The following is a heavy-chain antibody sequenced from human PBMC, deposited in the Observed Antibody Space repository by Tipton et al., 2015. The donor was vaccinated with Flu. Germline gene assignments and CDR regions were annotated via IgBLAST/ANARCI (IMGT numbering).Heavy chain of an antibody. CDR2: IKQDGSEK. CDR3: ARGSEWYGDYYYYYGMDV. D-gene: IGHD3-3*01. CDR1: GFTFSSYW. V-gene: IGHV3-7*01. J-gene: IGHJ6*02. Sequence: GSLRLSCAASGFTFSSYWMSWVRQAPGKGLEWVANIKQDGSEKYYVDSVKGRFTISRDNAKNSLYLQMNSLRAEDAAVYYCARGSEWYGDYYYYYGMDVWGQGTTVTVSS.